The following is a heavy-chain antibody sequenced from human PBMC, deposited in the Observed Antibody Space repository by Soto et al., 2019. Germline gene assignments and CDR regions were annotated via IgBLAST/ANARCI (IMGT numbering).Heavy chain of an antibody. CDR2: ISSGSSDT. J-gene: IGHJ6*02. Sequence: PGWSLRLSCEASGFTFSRVSMNWVRQVPGKGLEWVASISSGSSDTWYADSVKGRFIISRDNAQNSLSLQMNSLRAEDTALYYCEKDRGTGWYIAMDVWGQGTTGTVSS. CDR3: EKDRGTGWYIAMDV. V-gene: IGHV3-21*04. CDR1: GFTFSRVS. D-gene: IGHD6-19*01.